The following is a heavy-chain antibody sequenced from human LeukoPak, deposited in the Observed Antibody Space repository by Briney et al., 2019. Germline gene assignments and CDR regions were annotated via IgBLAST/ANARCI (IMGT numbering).Heavy chain of an antibody. V-gene: IGHV4-4*02. D-gene: IGHD1-26*01. CDR2: VHLSGAS. CDR1: GGSILTTNW. Sequence: SGTLSLTCAVSGGSILTTNWWSWVRQPPGKGLEWIGEVHLSGASNYNPSLKSRVNMSIDKSKNQLSLELTSVTAADTAIYYCTRESGAFSPFGFWGQGTLVTISS. CDR3: TRESGAFSPFGF. J-gene: IGHJ4*02.